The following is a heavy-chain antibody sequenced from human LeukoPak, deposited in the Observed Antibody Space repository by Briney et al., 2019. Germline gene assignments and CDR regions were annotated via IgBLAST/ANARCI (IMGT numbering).Heavy chain of an antibody. Sequence: GGSLRLSCAASGFNFDDYTMHWVRQPPGKGLEWVSGISWNSDFIVYGDSVKGRFTISRDNAKNSLYLQMNSLKTEDTAVYYCTTGVLQLWFLDYWGQGTLVTVSS. D-gene: IGHD5-18*01. CDR3: TTGVLQLWFLDY. J-gene: IGHJ4*02. CDR1: GFNFDDYT. CDR2: ISWNSDFI. V-gene: IGHV3-9*01.